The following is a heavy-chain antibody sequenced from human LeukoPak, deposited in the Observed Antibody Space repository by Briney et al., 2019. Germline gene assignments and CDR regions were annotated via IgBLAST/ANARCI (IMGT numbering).Heavy chain of an antibody. CDR2: FTCTTPSI. J-gene: IGHJ4*02. D-gene: IGHD4-17*01. V-gene: IGHV3-48*04. CDR3: SRGDGHYLFDF. Sequence: SYFTCTTPSIYYAVSVSGRFTISRDNAKLSLYLQMNSLRAEDTAVYYCSRGDGHYLFDFWGQGTLVTVSS.